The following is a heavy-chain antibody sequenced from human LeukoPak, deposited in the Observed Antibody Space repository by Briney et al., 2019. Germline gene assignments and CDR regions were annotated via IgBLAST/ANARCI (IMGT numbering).Heavy chain of an antibody. D-gene: IGHD3-9*01. CDR2: INPKNGGS. Sequence: ASVKVSCKASGYTFTGYYMHWVRQAPGQGLEWMGWINPKNGGSKYAQKFQDRVTMTRDTSINTAYMEVTSLRSDDTAVFLCARAQTPGGRYFDFDYWGQGTLVTVSS. J-gene: IGHJ4*02. CDR3: ARAQTPGGRYFDFDY. CDR1: GYTFTGYY. V-gene: IGHV1-2*02.